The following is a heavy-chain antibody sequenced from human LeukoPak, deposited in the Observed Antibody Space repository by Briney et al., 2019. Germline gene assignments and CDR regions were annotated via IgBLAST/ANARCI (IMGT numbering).Heavy chain of an antibody. CDR2: IKQDGSEK. CDR1: GFTFSSYW. CDR3: ARDDCSSISCYHNWFDP. D-gene: IGHD2-2*01. J-gene: IGHJ5*02. Sequence: GGSLRLSCAASGFTFSSYWMSWVRQAPGKGLEWVANIKQDGSEKYYVDSVKGRFTISRDNAKNSLNLQMNSLRAEDTAVYCARDDCSSISCYHNWFDPWGQGTLVTVSS. V-gene: IGHV3-7*01.